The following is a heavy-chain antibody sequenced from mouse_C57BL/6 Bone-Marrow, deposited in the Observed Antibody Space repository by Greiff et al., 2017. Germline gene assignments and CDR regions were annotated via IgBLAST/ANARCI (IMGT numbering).Heavy chain of an antibody. CDR2: ISSGGSYT. Sequence: EVKLVESGGDLVKPGGSLKLSCAVSGFTFSSYGLSWVRQTPDKRLEWVATISSGGSYTYYPDSVKGRFTISRDHAKNTLYLQMSSLKSEDTAMYYCASTAQATSWFAYWGQGTLVTVSA. CDR1: GFTFSSYG. J-gene: IGHJ3*01. D-gene: IGHD3-2*02. V-gene: IGHV5-6*01. CDR3: ASTAQATSWFAY.